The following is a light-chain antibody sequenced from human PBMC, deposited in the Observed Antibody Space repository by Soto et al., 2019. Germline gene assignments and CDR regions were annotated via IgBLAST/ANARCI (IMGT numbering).Light chain of an antibody. CDR2: GVS. CDR3: CSYAGFTTYV. CDR1: TSDIDLYDL. Sequence: QSVLTQPASVSGSPGQSITISCTGTTSDIDLYDLVSWYRQYPGKAPKLIIYGVSKRPSGVSDRFSGSKSGNTASLTISGLQAEDEADYYCCSYAGFTTYVFASGTKVTVL. J-gene: IGLJ1*01. V-gene: IGLV2-23*02.